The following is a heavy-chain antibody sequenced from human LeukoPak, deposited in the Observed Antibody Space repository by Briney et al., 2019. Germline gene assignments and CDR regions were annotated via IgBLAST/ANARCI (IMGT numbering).Heavy chain of an antibody. CDR2: IYHSGRT. V-gene: IGHV4-59*08. D-gene: IGHD3-3*01. J-gene: IGHJ3*02. CDR1: GASMSTYY. Sequence: SETLSLTCTVSGASMSTYYWSWIRQPPGKGLEWIGIIYHSGRTDYNPSLKSRVTISEDTSKNQFSLKLSSVTAADTAVYYCARAFRGIFGVFEAFDIWGQGTMVTVSS. CDR3: ARAFRGIFGVFEAFDI.